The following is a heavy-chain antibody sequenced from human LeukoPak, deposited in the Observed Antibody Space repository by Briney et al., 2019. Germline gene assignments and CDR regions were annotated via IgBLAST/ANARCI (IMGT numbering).Heavy chain of an antibody. Sequence: GGSLRLSCAASGFTFSSYAMHWVRQAPGKGLEWISFITTGSSTIYYADSVKGRFTISRDNVKNSLYLQMDSLRDEDTAVYYCAGVWEGVWGQGTTVTVSS. CDR3: AGVWEGV. CDR1: GFTFSSYA. D-gene: IGHD1-26*01. J-gene: IGHJ6*02. CDR2: ITTGSSTI. V-gene: IGHV3-48*02.